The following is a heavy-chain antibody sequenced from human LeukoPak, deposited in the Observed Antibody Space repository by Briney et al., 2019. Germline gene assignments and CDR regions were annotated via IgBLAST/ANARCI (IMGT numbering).Heavy chain of an antibody. J-gene: IGHJ5*02. Sequence: PGGSLRLSCAASGFTFSSYSMDWVRQAPGKGLEWVSSISSSSSYIYYADSVKGRFTISRDNAKNSLYLQMNSLRAEDTAVYYCARKTSYSSSWYLDPWGQGTLVTVSS. CDR1: GFTFSSYS. D-gene: IGHD6-13*01. V-gene: IGHV3-21*01. CDR3: ARKTSYSSSWYLDP. CDR2: ISSSSSYI.